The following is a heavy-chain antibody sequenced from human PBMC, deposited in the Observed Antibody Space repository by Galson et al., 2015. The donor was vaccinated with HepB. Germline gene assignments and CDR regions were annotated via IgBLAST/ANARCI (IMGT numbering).Heavy chain of an antibody. D-gene: IGHD6-13*01. CDR3: ARARTSSWYEFKY. CDR2: INTGNGNT. Sequence: SVKVSCKASGYTFNDFTMHWVRQAPGQRLEWMGWINTGNGNTRYSQKFQGRVTIIRDTSANTAYMELSSLTSEDTAVYYCARARTSSWYEFKYWGQGTLVTVSS. V-gene: IGHV1-3*04. CDR1: GYTFNDFT. J-gene: IGHJ4*02.